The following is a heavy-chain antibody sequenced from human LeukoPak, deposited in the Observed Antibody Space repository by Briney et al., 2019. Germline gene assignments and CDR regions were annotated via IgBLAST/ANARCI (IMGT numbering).Heavy chain of an antibody. J-gene: IGHJ4*02. CDR3: ARSWYGVLPSY. CDR2: INHSGST. Sequence: PSETLSLTCAVYGGSFSGYYWSWIRQPPGKGLEWIGEINHSGSTNYNPSLKSRATISVDTSKNQFSLKLSSVTAADTAVYYCARSWYGVLPSYWGQGTLVTVSS. CDR1: GGSFSGYY. D-gene: IGHD6-13*01. V-gene: IGHV4-34*01.